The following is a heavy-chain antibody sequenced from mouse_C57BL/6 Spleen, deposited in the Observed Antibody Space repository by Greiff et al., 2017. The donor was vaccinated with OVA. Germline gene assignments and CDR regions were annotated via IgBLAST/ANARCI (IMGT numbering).Heavy chain of an antibody. J-gene: IGHJ2*01. CDR2: ISYDGSN. CDR1: GYSITSGYY. CDR3: AREYSLGLDY. Sequence: VQLKESGPGLVKPSQSLSLTCSVTGYSITSGYYWNWIRQFPGNKLEWMGYISYDGSNNYNPSLKNRISITRDTSKNQFFLKLNSVTTEDTATYYCAREYSLGLDYWGQGTTLTVSS. D-gene: IGHD4-1*01. V-gene: IGHV3-6*01.